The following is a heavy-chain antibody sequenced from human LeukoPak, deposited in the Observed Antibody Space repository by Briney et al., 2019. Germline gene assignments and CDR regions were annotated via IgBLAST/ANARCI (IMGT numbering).Heavy chain of an antibody. J-gene: IGHJ4*02. V-gene: IGHV1-18*01. CDR2: ISAYTGNT. D-gene: IGHD5-24*01. Sequence: ASVKVSCKASGYTFNYYGITWVRLAPGQGLEWMGWISAYTGNTNYAQKLQGRVTMTTDTSTSTVYMELSSLRSEDTAVYYCARDRLLGDGYNDYFDYWGQGTLVTVSS. CDR3: ARDRLLGDGYNDYFDY. CDR1: GYTFNYYG.